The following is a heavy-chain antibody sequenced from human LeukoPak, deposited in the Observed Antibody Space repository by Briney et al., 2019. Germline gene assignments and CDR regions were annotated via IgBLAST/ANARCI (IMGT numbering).Heavy chain of an antibody. CDR3: AKGLCSTSCYSVPDHV. D-gene: IGHD2-2*01. Sequence: PGGSLRLSCAASGFTFSSYAMGWVRQAPGKGLEWVSAISGSGGSTFYADSVKGRFTISRDNSKNTLYLQMNSLRAEDTAVYYCAKGLCSTSCYSVPDHVWGQGTTVTVPS. V-gene: IGHV3-23*01. CDR1: GFTFSSYA. J-gene: IGHJ6*02. CDR2: ISGSGGST.